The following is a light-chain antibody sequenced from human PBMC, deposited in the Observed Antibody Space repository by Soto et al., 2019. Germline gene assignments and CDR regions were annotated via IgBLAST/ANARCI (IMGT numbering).Light chain of an antibody. CDR3: QQSYSTPPGLT. CDR1: QSISSY. Sequence: DIQMTQSPSSLSASVGDRVTITCRASQSISSYLNWYQQKPGKAPKLLIYAASSLQSGVPSRFSGSGSGTDFTLTISSLQPEDFATYYCQQSYSTPPGLTFGGGTKVEI. V-gene: IGKV1-39*01. J-gene: IGKJ4*01. CDR2: AAS.